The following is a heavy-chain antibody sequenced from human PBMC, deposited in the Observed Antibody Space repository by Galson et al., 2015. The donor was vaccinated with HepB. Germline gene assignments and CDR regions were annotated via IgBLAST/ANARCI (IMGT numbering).Heavy chain of an antibody. V-gene: IGHV1-46*01. CDR1: GGTFSSYA. D-gene: IGHD2-15*01. CDR3: ARAGGYYYFYYYMDV. CDR2: INPSGGST. Sequence: SVKVSCKASGGTFSSYAISWVRQAPGQGLEWMGIINPSGGSTSYAQKFQGRVTMTRDTSTSTVHMELSSLRSEDTAVYYCARAGGYYYFYYYMDVWGKGTTVTVSS. J-gene: IGHJ6*03.